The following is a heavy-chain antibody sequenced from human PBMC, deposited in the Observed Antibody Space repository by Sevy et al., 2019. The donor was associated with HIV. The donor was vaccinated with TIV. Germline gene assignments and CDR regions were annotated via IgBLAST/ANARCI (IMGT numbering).Heavy chain of an antibody. D-gene: IGHD3-16*01. Sequence: GGSLRLSCAASGLTLTTTGMSWVRQAPGKGLEWVAGVTSDGTTYYADSVRDRFTVSRDNSKNTLYLQLNSLRADDTAVFYCAGGDKTMITDLDDWGQGTLVTVSS. V-gene: IGHV3-23*01. CDR3: AGGDKTMITDLDD. CDR1: GLTLTTTG. J-gene: IGHJ4*02. CDR2: VTSDGTT.